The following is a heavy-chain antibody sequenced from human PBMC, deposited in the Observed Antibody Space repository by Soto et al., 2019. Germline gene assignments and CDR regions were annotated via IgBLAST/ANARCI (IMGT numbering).Heavy chain of an antibody. CDR3: AIDSTGYEDS. CDR1: RYSFTCYW. Sequence: PGESLKIYCKGSRYSFTCYWLDRVRLMPGKGLEWMGIIYPGDFDTRYSPSFQGQVTISADKSISTAYLQWSSLRVSDTAMYYCAIDSTGYEDSWGQGTLVTVS. D-gene: IGHD5-12*01. J-gene: IGHJ5*02. V-gene: IGHV5-51*01. CDR2: IYPGDFDT.